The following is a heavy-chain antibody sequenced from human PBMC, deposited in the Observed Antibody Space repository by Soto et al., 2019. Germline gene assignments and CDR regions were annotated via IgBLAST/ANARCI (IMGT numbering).Heavy chain of an antibody. J-gene: IGHJ5*02. V-gene: IGHV1-69*01. Sequence: QVLLVQAGAEMQQPGSSVSVSCKASGDSFSNYAFTGVRQAPGQGPEGLGGIILALGTPHYSQRFQGRLTITADESSSTVYMELGSLRLDDTAVYYCGRYCTNTKCRGGYYLDLWGQGTLLTVSS. CDR3: GRYCTNTKCRGGYYLDL. CDR2: IILALGTP. CDR1: GDSFSNYA. D-gene: IGHD2-8*01.